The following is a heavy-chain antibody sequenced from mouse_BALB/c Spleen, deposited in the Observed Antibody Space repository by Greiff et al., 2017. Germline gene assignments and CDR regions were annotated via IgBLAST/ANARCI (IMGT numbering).Heavy chain of an antibody. Sequence: EVQLQQSGPELMKPGASVKISCKASGYSFTSYYMHWVKQSHGKSLEWIGYIDPFNGGTSYNQKFKGKATLTVDKSSSTAYMHLSSLTSEDSAVYYCAREGDDGYYFDYWGQGTTLTVSS. D-gene: IGHD2-3*01. J-gene: IGHJ2*01. V-gene: IGHV1S135*01. CDR3: AREGDDGYYFDY. CDR1: GYSFTSYY. CDR2: IDPFNGGT.